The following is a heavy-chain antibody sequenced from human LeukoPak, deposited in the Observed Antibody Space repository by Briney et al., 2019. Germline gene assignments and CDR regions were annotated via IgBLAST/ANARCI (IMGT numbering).Heavy chain of an antibody. CDR2: TYYSGST. D-gene: IGHD6-19*01. J-gene: IGHJ4*02. Sequence: PSQTLSLTCTVSGGSVSSGSYYGGWIRQPPGKGLEWIGSTYYSGSTYYNPSLKSRVTISVDTSKNQFSLKLSSVTAADTAVYYCASTGYSSGWYVGGYFDYWGQGTLVTVSS. CDR3: ASTGYSSGWYVGGYFDY. V-gene: IGHV4-39*07. CDR1: GGSVSSGSYY.